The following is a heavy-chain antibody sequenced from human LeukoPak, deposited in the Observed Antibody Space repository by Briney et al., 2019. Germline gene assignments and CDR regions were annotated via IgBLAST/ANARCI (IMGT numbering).Heavy chain of an antibody. CDR2: IYPGDSDT. Sequence: LGESLRISCKGSGYSFTSYWIGWVRQMPGKGLEWMGIIYPGDSDTRYGPSFQGQVTISADKSISTAYLQWSSLKASDTAMYYCASLSGSYWAEYFQHWGQGTLVTVSS. V-gene: IGHV5-51*01. CDR1: GYSFTSYW. J-gene: IGHJ1*01. D-gene: IGHD1-26*01. CDR3: ASLSGSYWAEYFQH.